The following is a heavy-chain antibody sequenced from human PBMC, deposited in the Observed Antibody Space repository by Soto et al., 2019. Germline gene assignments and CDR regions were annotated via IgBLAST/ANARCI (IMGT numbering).Heavy chain of an antibody. CDR2: IYYSGST. V-gene: IGHV4-30-4*01. J-gene: IGHJ4*02. CDR1: DFD. CDR3: ARADDFSDRFDY. D-gene: IGHD4-17*01. Sequence: DFDWSWIRQPPGKGLELIGNIYYSGSTYYNPSLRSRAIMSVDTSQNQFSLKLSSLTAADTAVYFCARADDFSDRFDYWGQGALVTVS.